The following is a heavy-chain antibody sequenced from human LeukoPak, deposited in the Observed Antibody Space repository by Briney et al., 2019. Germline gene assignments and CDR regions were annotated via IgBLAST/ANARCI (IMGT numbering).Heavy chain of an antibody. V-gene: IGHV4-59*01. CDR3: ARGCSSTSCYPGAFDI. CDR1: GGSISSYY. J-gene: IGHJ3*02. D-gene: IGHD2-2*01. CDR2: IYYSGST. Sequence: SETLSLTCTVSGGSISSYYWSWIRQPPGKGLEWIGYIYYSGSTNYNPSLKSRVTISVDTSKNQFSLKLSSVTAADTAVYYCARGCSSTSCYPGAFDIWGQGTMVTVSS.